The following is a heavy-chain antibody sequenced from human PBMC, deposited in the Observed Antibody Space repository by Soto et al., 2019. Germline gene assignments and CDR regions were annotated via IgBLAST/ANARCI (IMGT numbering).Heavy chain of an antibody. Sequence: QVQLQESGPGLVKPSETLSLTCTVSGGSISGYYWSWIRQPAGKRLEWIGRIYASGNTNKNPSLKSRVTMSVDTSKNQFSLRLNSVTAADTAVYYCARVGRTSATVTTDAFDVWGQGTKVTVSS. J-gene: IGHJ3*01. D-gene: IGHD4-17*01. CDR1: GGSISGYY. V-gene: IGHV4-4*07. CDR3: ARVGRTSATVTTDAFDV. CDR2: IYASGNT.